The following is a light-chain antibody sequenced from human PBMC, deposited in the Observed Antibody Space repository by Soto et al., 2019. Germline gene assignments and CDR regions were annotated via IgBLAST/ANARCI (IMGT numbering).Light chain of an antibody. V-gene: IGLV2-11*01. J-gene: IGLJ3*02. Sequence: QSALTQPRSVSGSPGQSVTISCTGTSNDVGGYSYVSWFQQHPGKVPKLMVYDVSYRPSGVPDRFSGSKSGNTASLTISGLQADDEGDYYCCSYAGTYWVFGGGTKLTVL. CDR3: CSYAGTYWV. CDR2: DVS. CDR1: SNDVGGYSY.